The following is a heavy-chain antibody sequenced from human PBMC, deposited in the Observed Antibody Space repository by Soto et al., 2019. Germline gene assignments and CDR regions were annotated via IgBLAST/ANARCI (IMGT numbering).Heavy chain of an antibody. CDR2: TSYTGNT. Sequence: TPDISRALSRGCMTFYVGSGFRQIPGKGLEWIAYTSYTGNTNYNPSLKSRVTISMDTSKIQLSLKLTSMTAADTAVYYCARDMHAGFTHCFDPCGQGTLVTVSS. CDR3: ARDMHAGFTHCFDP. D-gene: IGHD2-8*01. V-gene: IGHV4-59*01. J-gene: IGHJ5*02. CDR1: RGCMTFYV.